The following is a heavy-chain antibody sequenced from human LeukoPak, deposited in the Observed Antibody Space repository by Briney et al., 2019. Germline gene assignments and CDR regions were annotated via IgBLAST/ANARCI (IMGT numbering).Heavy chain of an antibody. D-gene: IGHD4-17*01. CDR3: ARDPAVTFNWFDP. Sequence: SETLSLTCAVSGYSIGSGYYWAWIRQPPGKGLEWIASIYHSGTAYSNPSLQSRLTLSVDTSKNQFSLKVSSVTAADTAVYYCARDPAVTFNWFDPWGQGTLVTVSS. J-gene: IGHJ5*02. V-gene: IGHV4-38-2*02. CDR2: IYHSGTA. CDR1: GYSIGSGYY.